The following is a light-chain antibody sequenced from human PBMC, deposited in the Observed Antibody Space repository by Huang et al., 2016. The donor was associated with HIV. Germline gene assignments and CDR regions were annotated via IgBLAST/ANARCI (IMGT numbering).Light chain of an antibody. CDR2: KVS. V-gene: IGKV2-30*02. Sequence: DVVMTQSPLSLPVTLGQPASISCRSSLSLVHSDGNTYLNWFQQRPGQSPRRLMYKVSNRDSGVPDRFSGSGSGTDFTLKISRVEAEDVGIYYCMQGTHWPPSTFGQGTKVEIK. J-gene: IGKJ1*01. CDR1: LSLVHSDGNTY. CDR3: MQGTHWPPST.